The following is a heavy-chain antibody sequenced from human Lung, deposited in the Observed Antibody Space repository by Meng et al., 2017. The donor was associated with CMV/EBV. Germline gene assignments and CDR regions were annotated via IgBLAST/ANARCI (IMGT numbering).Heavy chain of an antibody. CDR3: ARIKYDFWGTNWVDP. CDR2: ISMSSSDI. J-gene: IGHJ5*02. Sequence: SCAASGFTFSSYSMNWVRQAPGKGLEWVSYISMSSSDIYYADSVKGRFTISRDNAKKSLYLQMNSLRAEDTAVYYCARIKYDFWGTNWVDPWGQRTLVTVSS. V-gene: IGHV3-21*01. CDR1: GFTFSSYS. D-gene: IGHD3-3*01.